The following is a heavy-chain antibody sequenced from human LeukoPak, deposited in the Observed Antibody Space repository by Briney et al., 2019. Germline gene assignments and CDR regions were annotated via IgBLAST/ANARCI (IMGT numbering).Heavy chain of an antibody. J-gene: IGHJ4*02. V-gene: IGHV4-38-2*02. D-gene: IGHD3-3*02. CDR3: ARGQFWSGYSI. CDR2: IYHSGST. CDR1: GYSISSGYY. Sequence: NPSETLSLTCTVSGYSISSGYYWGWIRQPPGKGLEWIGSIYHSGSTYYNPSLKSRVTMSVDTSKNQFSLNLSSVTAADTAVYYCARGQFWSGYSIWGQGTLVTVSS.